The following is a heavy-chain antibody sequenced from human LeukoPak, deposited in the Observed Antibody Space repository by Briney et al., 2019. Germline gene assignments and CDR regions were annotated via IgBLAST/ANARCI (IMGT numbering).Heavy chain of an antibody. V-gene: IGHV3-21*01. J-gene: IGHJ5*02. CDR3: ARDSSDYSVSWIDP. CDR2: IRSRSAYI. Sequence: KAGGSLRLSCAVSGFTFSNPSMNWVRQAPGKGLEWVSSIRSRSAYIYYADSVKGRFTISRDNAKNSLYLQMNSLRAEDTAMYYCARDSSDYSVSWIDPWGQGTLVAVSS. D-gene: IGHD5/OR15-5a*01. CDR1: GFTFSNPS.